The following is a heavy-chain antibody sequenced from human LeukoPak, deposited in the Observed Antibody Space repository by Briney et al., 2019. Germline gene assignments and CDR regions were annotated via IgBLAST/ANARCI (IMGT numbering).Heavy chain of an antibody. CDR2: IIPIYGST. V-gene: IGHV1-69*06. CDR3: ARVHIAVTGYYFDY. Sequence: SVKVSCKASGGTFSTDAISWVRQAPGQGLEWMGGIIPIYGSTNYAQKFQGRVTITADKSTSTAYMELSSLRSEDTAVYYCARVHIAVTGYYFDYWGQGTLVTVSS. CDR1: GGTFSTDA. D-gene: IGHD6-19*01. J-gene: IGHJ4*02.